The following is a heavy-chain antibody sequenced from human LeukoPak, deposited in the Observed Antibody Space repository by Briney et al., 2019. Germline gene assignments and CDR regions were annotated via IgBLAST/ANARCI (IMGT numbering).Heavy chain of an antibody. Sequence: GESLKISCKGSGYSFTSYWIGWVRPMPGKGLEWMGTIYPGDSDTRYSPSFQGQVTISADKSISTAYLQWSSLKASDTAMYYCASVSSKSGSYPFYYYGMDVWGQGTTVTVSS. J-gene: IGHJ6*02. V-gene: IGHV5-51*01. D-gene: IGHD1-26*01. CDR1: GYSFTSYW. CDR3: ASVSSKSGSYPFYYYGMDV. CDR2: IYPGDSDT.